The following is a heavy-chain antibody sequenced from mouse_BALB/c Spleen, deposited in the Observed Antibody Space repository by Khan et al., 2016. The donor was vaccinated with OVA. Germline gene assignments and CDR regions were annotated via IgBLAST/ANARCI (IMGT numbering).Heavy chain of an antibody. J-gene: IGHJ3*01. D-gene: IGHD1-1*02. CDR1: GYTFSDDA. CDR2: ISTNYGDA. Sequence: QVQLQQSGAELVRPGVSVKISCKASGYTFSDDAMHWVKQRHAKSLEWIGVISTNYGDADYNQKFQGKASMTVDRSSSTVYMELARLTSEDSAIYYCVRGGKFAYWGQGTLVTVAA. CDR3: VRGGKFAY. V-gene: IGHV1S137*01.